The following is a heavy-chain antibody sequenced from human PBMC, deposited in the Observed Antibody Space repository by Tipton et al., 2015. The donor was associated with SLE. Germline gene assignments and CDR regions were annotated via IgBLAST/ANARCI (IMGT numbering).Heavy chain of an antibody. Sequence: SLRLSCAASGFTFSDYYMSWIRQAPGKGLEWVSYISSSSSYTNYADSVKGRFTISRDNAKNSLYLQMNSLRAEDTAVYYCAKDLRHIVVVIAIPSGMDVWGQGTTVTVSS. D-gene: IGHD2-21*01. CDR3: AKDLRHIVVVIAIPSGMDV. CDR1: GFTFSDYY. V-gene: IGHV3-11*06. J-gene: IGHJ6*02. CDR2: ISSSSSYT.